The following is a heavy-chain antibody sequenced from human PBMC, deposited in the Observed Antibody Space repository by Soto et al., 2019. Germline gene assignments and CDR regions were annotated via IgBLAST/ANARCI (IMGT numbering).Heavy chain of an antibody. D-gene: IGHD5-12*01. Sequence: PGGSLRLSCAASGLTFSSYAMSWVRQAPGKGLEWVSSISGSGGSTYSADSVKGRFTISRDNSKNTLYLQMNSLRVEDTAVDYCAKDRDYSGYDSADYWGQGTLVTVSS. CDR3: AKDRDYSGYDSADY. V-gene: IGHV3-23*01. CDR2: ISGSGGST. J-gene: IGHJ4*02. CDR1: GLTFSSYA.